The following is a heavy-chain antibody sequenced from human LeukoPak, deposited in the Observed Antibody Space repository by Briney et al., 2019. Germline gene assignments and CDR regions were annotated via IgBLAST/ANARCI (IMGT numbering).Heavy chain of an antibody. V-gene: IGHV3-33*01. CDR3: VRGSFGVDY. D-gene: IGHD3-10*01. CDR2: IWYDGSKK. CDR1: GFSFGGFG. Sequence: PGGSLRLSCAASGFSFGGFGMHWVRQAPGKGLEWVAVIWYDGSKKYYEDSVKGRFTISRDNSKNTLYLQMNSLGVEDTAIYYCVRGSFGVDYWGQGTLVTVSS. J-gene: IGHJ4*02.